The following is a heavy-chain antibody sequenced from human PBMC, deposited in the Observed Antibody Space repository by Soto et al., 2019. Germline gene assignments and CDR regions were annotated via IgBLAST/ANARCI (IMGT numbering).Heavy chain of an antibody. Sequence: QVQLVQSGAEVKKPGSSVKVSCKASGGTFSSYTISWVRQAPGQGLEWMGRIIPILGIANYAQKFQGRVKITAAKSTSTAYMELSSLRSEDTAVYYCARDRRYDILTGYFFGYFDLWGRGTLVTVSS. D-gene: IGHD3-9*01. CDR3: ARDRRYDILTGYFFGYFDL. J-gene: IGHJ2*01. V-gene: IGHV1-69*08. CDR1: GGTFSSYT. CDR2: IIPILGIA.